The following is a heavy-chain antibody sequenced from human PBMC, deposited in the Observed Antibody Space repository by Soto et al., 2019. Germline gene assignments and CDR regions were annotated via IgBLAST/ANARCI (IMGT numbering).Heavy chain of an antibody. D-gene: IGHD5-12*01. CDR3: ARTGYSQYYFDY. J-gene: IGHJ4*02. V-gene: IGHV1-69*13. CDR1: GGTFSSYA. CDR2: IIPIFGTA. Sequence: SVKVSCKASGGTFSSYAISGVRQAPGQGLEWMGGIIPIFGTANYAQKFQGRVTITADESTSTAYMELSSLRSEDTAVYYCARTGYSQYYFDYWGQGTLVTVSS.